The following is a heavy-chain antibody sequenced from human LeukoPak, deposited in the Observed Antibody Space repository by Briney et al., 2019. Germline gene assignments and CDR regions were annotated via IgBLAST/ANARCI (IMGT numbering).Heavy chain of an antibody. CDR1: GGSISSSSYY. CDR3: AKKGVYCSGGSCYSDYYYYYMDV. J-gene: IGHJ6*03. V-gene: IGHV4-39*07. D-gene: IGHD2-15*01. CDR2: IYYSGST. Sequence: SETLSLTCTVSGGSISSSSYYWGWIRQPPGKGLEWIGSIYYSGSTYYNPSLKSRVTISVDTSKNQFSLKLSSVTAADTAVYYCAKKGVYCSGGSCYSDYYYYYMDVWGKGTTVTISS.